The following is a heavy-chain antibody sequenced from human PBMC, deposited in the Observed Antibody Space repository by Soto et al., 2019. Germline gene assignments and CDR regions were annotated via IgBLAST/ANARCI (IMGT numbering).Heavy chain of an antibody. V-gene: IGHV3-72*01. D-gene: IGHD6-6*01. CDR2: NRNKANSYTT. CDR3: VTASSSSYGMDV. Sequence: EVQLVESGGGLVQPGGSLRLSCAASGFTFSDHYMDWVRQAPGKGLEWVGRNRNKANSYTTEYAASVKGRFTISRDDLKNFLDLQMNSLKIEDTAVYYCVTASSSSYGMDVWGQGTTVTVSS. J-gene: IGHJ6*02. CDR1: GFTFSDHY.